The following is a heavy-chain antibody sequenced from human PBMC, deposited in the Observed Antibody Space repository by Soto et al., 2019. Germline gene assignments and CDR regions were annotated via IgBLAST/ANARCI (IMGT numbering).Heavy chain of an antibody. D-gene: IGHD6-13*01. V-gene: IGHV4-59*01. CDR3: ARNKFTTAWYPFDY. CDR2: IYYSGST. CDR1: GGSISSYY. J-gene: IGHJ4*02. Sequence: ETLSLTCTVSGGSISSYYWSWIRQPPGKGLEWIGYIYYSGSTNYNPSLKSRVTISVDTSKNQFSLKLSPVTAADTAVYYCARNKFTTAWYPFDYWGQGTLVTVSS.